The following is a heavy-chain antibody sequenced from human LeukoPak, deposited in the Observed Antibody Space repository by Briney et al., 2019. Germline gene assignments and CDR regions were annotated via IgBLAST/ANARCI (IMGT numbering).Heavy chain of an antibody. CDR1: GFTFSDYY. CDR2: ISSSTI. Sequence: PGGSLRLSCAASGFTFSDYYINWVRQAPGKGLEWVSSISSSTIYYADSVKGRFTISRDNAKNSLYLQMNSLRAEDTAVYYCARDTPETGFDYWGQGTLVTVSS. V-gene: IGHV3-69-1*01. D-gene: IGHD5-24*01. J-gene: IGHJ4*02. CDR3: ARDTPETGFDY.